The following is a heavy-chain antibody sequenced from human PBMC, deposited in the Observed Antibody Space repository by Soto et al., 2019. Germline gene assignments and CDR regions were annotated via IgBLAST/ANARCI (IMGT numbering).Heavy chain of an antibody. D-gene: IGHD6-6*01. J-gene: IGHJ6*02. CDR1: GDMFRNSA. CDR2: IIPLFGKG. Sequence: SVKVSCKASGDMFRNSAFTWVRQAPGQGLEWMGVIIPLFGKGNDAQKFQGRVTFTADKSTSTLYMELTSLRSDDTAVYFCARARLSNGDPNIYFYYGLDVWGQGATVTVSS. V-gene: IGHV1-69*06. CDR3: ARARLSNGDPNIYFYYGLDV.